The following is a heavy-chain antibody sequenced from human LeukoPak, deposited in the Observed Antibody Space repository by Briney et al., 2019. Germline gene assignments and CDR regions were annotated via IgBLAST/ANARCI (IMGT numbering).Heavy chain of an antibody. CDR3: AKSNGYGLIDY. CDR1: GASISSSNYY. V-gene: IGHV4-39*01. D-gene: IGHD5-12*01. Sequence: PSETLSLTCAVSGASISSSNYYWGWVRQSPGKGLEWIGNIYFSGNTYYNASLKSRVTMYIDTSKNQFSLKLSSVTAADTAMYYCAKSNGYGLIDYWGQGTLVTVSS. J-gene: IGHJ4*02. CDR2: IYFSGNT.